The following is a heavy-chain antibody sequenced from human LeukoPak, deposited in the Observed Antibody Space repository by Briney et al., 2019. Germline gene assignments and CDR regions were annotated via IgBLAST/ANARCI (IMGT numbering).Heavy chain of an antibody. CDR2: INPSGGST. CDR1: GYPFIRYY. J-gene: IGHJ4*02. D-gene: IGHD4-23*01. V-gene: IGHV1-46*01. Sequence: GASVKVSCRASGYPFIRYYMHWVRQAPGQGLEWMGIINPSGGSTSYAQKFQGRVTMTRDTSTSTVYMELSRLRSEDTAVYYCARGGHGNRIDYWGQGTLVSVSS. CDR3: ARGGHGNRIDY.